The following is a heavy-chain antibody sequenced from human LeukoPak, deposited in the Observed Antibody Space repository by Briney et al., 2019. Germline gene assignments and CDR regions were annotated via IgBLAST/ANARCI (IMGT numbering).Heavy chain of an antibody. D-gene: IGHD2-15*01. V-gene: IGHV3-30*18. Sequence: PGGSLRLSCAASGLTFSSHWMHWVRQAPGKGLEWVAVISHDGSNIYYGDSVKGRFSISRDNSKNTLYLQMNSLRAEDTAVYYCAKDPYRVVVATGNYLDPWGQGTLVTVSS. CDR3: AKDPYRVVVATGNYLDP. J-gene: IGHJ5*02. CDR1: GLTFSSHW. CDR2: ISHDGSNI.